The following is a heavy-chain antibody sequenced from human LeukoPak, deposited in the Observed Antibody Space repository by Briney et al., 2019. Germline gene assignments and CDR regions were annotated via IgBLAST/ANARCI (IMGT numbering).Heavy chain of an antibody. CDR1: GFTFSDYW. Sequence: GGSLRLSCSASGFTFSDYWMMWVRQAPGKGLEWVGTVNEDGTAKFYVDSVKGRFTIFRDNARSSLDLQMNSLTVEDTAMYYCAAPATAWGQGTLVTVSS. CDR2: VNEDGTAK. CDR3: AAPATA. V-gene: IGHV3-7*01. J-gene: IGHJ5*02.